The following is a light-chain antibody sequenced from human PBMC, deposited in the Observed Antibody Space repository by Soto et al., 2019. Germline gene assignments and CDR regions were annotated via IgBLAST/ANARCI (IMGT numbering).Light chain of an antibody. CDR1: QSVSGNY. CDR2: DAS. CDR3: QQYGDSPPKT. Sequence: EIVLTQSPDTLSLSPGERATLSCRASQSVSGNYLAWYQQRPGQAPRLLMYDASSRATGIPDRFGGSGSGTDFTLTITRLEPEDFAVYFCQQYGDSPPKTFGQGTKVDIK. J-gene: IGKJ1*01. V-gene: IGKV3-20*01.